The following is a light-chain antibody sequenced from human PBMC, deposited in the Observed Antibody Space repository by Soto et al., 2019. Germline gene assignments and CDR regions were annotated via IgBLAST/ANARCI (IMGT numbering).Light chain of an antibody. CDR1: QFVSSR. V-gene: IGKV3-15*01. CDR3: QEHIQWHPGM. Sequence: DIVVTQSPSTLSASPGDRVTISCRASQFVSSRLAWYQRRPGQVPRLLIYHTSTRAPGISARFSGSGSGTEFTLTTISLQYADFAVYYCQEHIQWHPGMFGQGTTVEIK. J-gene: IGKJ1*01. CDR2: HTS.